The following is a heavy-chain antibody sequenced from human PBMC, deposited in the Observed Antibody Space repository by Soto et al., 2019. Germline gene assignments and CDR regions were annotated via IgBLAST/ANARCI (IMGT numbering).Heavy chain of an antibody. Sequence: GGSLRLSCAASGFTFSSYAMSWVRQAPGKGLEWVSAISGSGGSTYYADSVKGRFTISRDNSKNTLYLQMNSLRAEDTAVYYCANFWAERDYDILTGYYKPYYYYYGMDVWGQGTTVTVSS. CDR3: ANFWAERDYDILTGYYKPYYYYYGMDV. J-gene: IGHJ6*02. D-gene: IGHD3-9*01. V-gene: IGHV3-23*01. CDR1: GFTFSSYA. CDR2: ISGSGGST.